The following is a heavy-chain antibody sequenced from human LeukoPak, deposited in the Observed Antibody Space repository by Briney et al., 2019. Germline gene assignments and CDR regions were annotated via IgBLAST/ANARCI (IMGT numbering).Heavy chain of an antibody. CDR3: ATVPLGIVVVTGNAFDI. V-gene: IGHV1-24*01. Sequence: ASVKVSCKVSGYTLTELSMHWVRQAPGKGLEWMGGFDPEDGETIYAQKFQGRVTMTEDTSTDTAYMELSSLRSEDRAVYYCATVPLGIVVVTGNAFDIWGQGTMVTVSS. CDR2: FDPEDGET. J-gene: IGHJ3*02. CDR1: GYTLTELS. D-gene: IGHD2-21*02.